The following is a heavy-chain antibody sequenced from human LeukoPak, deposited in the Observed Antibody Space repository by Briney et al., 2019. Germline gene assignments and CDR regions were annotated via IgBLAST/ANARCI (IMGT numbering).Heavy chain of an antibody. CDR3: AKDHSSMVRGVFDY. CDR2: ISWNSGSI. J-gene: IGHJ4*02. CDR1: GFTFDDYA. D-gene: IGHD3-10*01. V-gene: IGHV3-9*01. Sequence: GGSLRLSCAASGFTFDDYAMHWVRQAPGKGLEWVSGISWNSGSIGYADSVKGRFTISRDNAKNSLYLQMNSLRAEDTALYYCAKDHSSMVRGVFDYWGQGTLVTVSS.